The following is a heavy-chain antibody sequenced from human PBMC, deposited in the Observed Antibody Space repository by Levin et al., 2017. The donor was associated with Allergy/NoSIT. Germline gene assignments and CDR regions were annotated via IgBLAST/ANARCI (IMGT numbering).Heavy chain of an antibody. J-gene: IGHJ3*02. CDR3: AREASGYYFAFDI. CDR2: IYYSGST. V-gene: IGHV4-59*01. Sequence: SETLSLTCTVSGGSISSYYWSWIRQPPGKGLEWIGYIYYSGSTNYNPSLKSRVTISVDTSKNQFSLKLSSVTAADTAVYYCAREASGYYFAFDIWGQGTMVTVSS. D-gene: IGHD3-22*01. CDR1: GGSISSYY.